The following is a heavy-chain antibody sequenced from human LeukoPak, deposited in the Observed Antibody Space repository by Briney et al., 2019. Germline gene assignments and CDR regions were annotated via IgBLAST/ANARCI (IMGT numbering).Heavy chain of an antibody. V-gene: IGHV3-23*01. D-gene: IGHD2-15*01. CDR3: AKETVVVVAATPDAFDI. CDR2: ISAGGGST. CDR1: GLTFSDYS. J-gene: IGHJ3*02. Sequence: PGGSLRLSCAASGLTFSDYSMTWVRQAPGKGLFWVSGISAGGGSTYYADSVKGRFTISRDNSRNTLYLQMNSLRAEDTAVYYCAKETVVVVAATPDAFDIWGQGTMVTVSS.